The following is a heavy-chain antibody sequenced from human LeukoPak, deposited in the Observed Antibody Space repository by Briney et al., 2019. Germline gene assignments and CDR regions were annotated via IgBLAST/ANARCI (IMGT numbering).Heavy chain of an antibody. CDR2: INPSGGST. Sequence: ASVKVSCKASGYTFTGYYMHWVRQAPGQGLEWMGIINPSGGSTSYAQKFQGRVTMTRDMSTSTVYMELSSLRSEDTAVYYCARAGNLTGYYLGYWGQGTLVTVSS. CDR1: GYTFTGYY. V-gene: IGHV1-46*01. CDR3: ARAGNLTGYYLGY. J-gene: IGHJ4*02. D-gene: IGHD3-9*01.